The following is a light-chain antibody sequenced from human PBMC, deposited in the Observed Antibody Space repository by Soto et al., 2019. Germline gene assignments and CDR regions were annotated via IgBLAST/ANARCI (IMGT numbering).Light chain of an antibody. Sequence: IQMTQSPSSLSASFGDRVTITCRTSQSISIYLNCYQQIPGKAPKLLIYASSNLHTGVPSRFSGSRSGTEFTLTISSLQPEDFASYYCLQDHGDSWTFGQGTKVDIK. J-gene: IGKJ1*01. CDR3: LQDHGDSWT. CDR1: QSISIY. V-gene: IGKV1-6*02. CDR2: ASS.